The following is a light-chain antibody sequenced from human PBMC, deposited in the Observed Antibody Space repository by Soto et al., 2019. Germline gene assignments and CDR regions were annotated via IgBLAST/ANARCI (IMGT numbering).Light chain of an antibody. Sequence: DIQMTQCPSAQFASXRASVTITXXASQSISFYLNWYQQKPGNAPKVLIYAASNLQTGVPSRFSGSGSGTDFTLTINSLQPEDFATYSCQQSYSTPITFGQGTRLEIK. J-gene: IGKJ5*01. CDR1: QSISFY. CDR2: AAS. V-gene: IGKV1-39*01. CDR3: QQSYSTPIT.